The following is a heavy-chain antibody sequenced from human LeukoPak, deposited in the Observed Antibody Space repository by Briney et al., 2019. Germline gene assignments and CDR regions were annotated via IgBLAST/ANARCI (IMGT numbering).Heavy chain of an antibody. V-gene: IGHV4-59*01. CDR3: ARDHSSSWGDAFDI. Sequence: SETLSLTCTVSGGSISSYYWSWIRQPPGKGLEWIGYIYYSGSTNYNPSLKSRVTISVDTSKNQFSLKLSSVTAADTAVYYCARDHSSSWGDAFDIWGQGTMVTVSS. CDR2: IYYSGST. D-gene: IGHD6-13*01. CDR1: GGSISSYY. J-gene: IGHJ3*02.